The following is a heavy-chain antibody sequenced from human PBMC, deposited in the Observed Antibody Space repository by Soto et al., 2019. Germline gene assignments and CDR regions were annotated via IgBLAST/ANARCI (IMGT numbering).Heavy chain of an antibody. V-gene: IGHV4-31*03. J-gene: IGHJ6*02. CDR2: IYYSGST. CDR3: ARTRGGSSSH. Sequence: SETLSLTCTVSGGSISSGGYYWSWIRQHPGKGLEWIGYIYYSGSTYYNPSLKSRVTMSVDTSKNQFSLKLSSVTAADTAVYYCARTRGGSSSHWGQGTTVTVS. D-gene: IGHD6-13*01. CDR1: GGSISSGGYY.